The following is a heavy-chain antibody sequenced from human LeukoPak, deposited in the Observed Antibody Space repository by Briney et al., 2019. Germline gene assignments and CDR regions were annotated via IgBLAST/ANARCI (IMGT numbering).Heavy chain of an antibody. CDR3: AREDCSSTSCYNALDY. D-gene: IGHD2-2*02. Sequence: GGSLRLSCAASGFIFSSYSMNWVRQAPGKGLEWVSSISSSSNYIHYADSVKGRFTISRDNGKNSLYLQMNSLRAEDTAVYYCAREDCSSTSCYNALDYWGQGTLVTVSS. V-gene: IGHV3-21*01. CDR1: GFIFSSYS. J-gene: IGHJ4*02. CDR2: ISSSSNYI.